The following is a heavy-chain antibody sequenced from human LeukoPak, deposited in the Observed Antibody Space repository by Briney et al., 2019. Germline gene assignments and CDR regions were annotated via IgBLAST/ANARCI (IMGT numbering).Heavy chain of an antibody. J-gene: IGHJ3*01. CDR2: ISWNSGSI. V-gene: IGHV3-9*01. Sequence: PGGSLRLSCAASGFTFDDYAMHWVRQAPGKGLEWVSSISWNSGSIGYADSVKGRFTISRDNAKNSLSLQMNSLRDEDTALYYCAKDRDSNGYYDTFDFWGQGTMVTVSS. D-gene: IGHD3-22*01. CDR1: GFTFDDYA. CDR3: AKDRDSNGYYDTFDF.